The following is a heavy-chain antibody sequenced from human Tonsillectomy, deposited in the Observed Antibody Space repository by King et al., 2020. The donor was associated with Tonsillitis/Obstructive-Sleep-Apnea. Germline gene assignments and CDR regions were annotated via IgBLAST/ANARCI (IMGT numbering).Heavy chain of an antibody. CDR3: TRVGTSGRYSYDF. CDR1: GFTFRDYG. J-gene: IGHJ3*01. V-gene: IGHV3-49*04. Sequence: VQLVESGGGLVQPGRSLRLSCTVSGFTFRDYGMSWVRQAPGKELEWVGFIRSKTYGGTTDYAASVKGRVTISTDDSKSIAYLQMNSLKTGDTAVYYCTRVGTSGRYSYDFWGQGTMVTVSS. CDR2: IRSKTYGGTT. D-gene: IGHD1-26*01.